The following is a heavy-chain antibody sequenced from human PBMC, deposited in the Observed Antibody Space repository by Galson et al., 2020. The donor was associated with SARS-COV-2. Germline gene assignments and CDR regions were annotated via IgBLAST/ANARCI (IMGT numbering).Heavy chain of an antibody. D-gene: IGHD2-21*02. CDR3: ARNTVDVRVTAIGYFDL. CDR1: GAYIGSGPYY. CDR2: IYTSGST. J-gene: IGHJ2*01. Sequence: SQTLSLTCTVSGAYIGSGPYYWSWIRQPAGKGLEWIGRIYTSGSTHYSPALKSRVTMSLDTSKNQFSLNLNSVTAADTAVYYCARNTVDVRVTAIGYFDLWGRGTLVSVSS. V-gene: IGHV4-61*02.